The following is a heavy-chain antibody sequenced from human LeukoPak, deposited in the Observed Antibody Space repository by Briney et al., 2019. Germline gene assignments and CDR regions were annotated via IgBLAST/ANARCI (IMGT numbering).Heavy chain of an antibody. CDR1: GDSINSGGYY. V-gene: IGHV4-31*03. CDR3: ARNVLRYFDWGLDVLDF. J-gene: IGHJ3*01. Sequence: SETLSLTCTVSGDSINSGGYYWTWVCQYPGKALEWIGYIYYTGNTYYNPSLESRLSISIGTSKNDFSLRLNSVNAADTALYFCARNVLRYFDWGLDVLDFWGQGIMVTVSS. CDR2: IYYTGNT. D-gene: IGHD3-9*01.